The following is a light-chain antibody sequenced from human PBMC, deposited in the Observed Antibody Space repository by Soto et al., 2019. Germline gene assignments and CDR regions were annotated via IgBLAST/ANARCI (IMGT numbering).Light chain of an antibody. CDR1: SSNIGSNT. Sequence: QSVLTQPPSASGTPGQRVTISCSGSSSNIGSNTVNWYQQLPGTAPKLLIYSNNQRPSGVPDRFSGSKSGTSASLAISGLQAEDEAEYYCAAWEDSLNGFWVFGGGTKLTVL. V-gene: IGLV1-44*01. CDR3: AAWEDSLNGFWV. CDR2: SNN. J-gene: IGLJ3*02.